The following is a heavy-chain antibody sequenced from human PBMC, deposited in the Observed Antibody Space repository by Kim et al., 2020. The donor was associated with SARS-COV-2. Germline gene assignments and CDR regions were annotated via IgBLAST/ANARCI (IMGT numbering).Heavy chain of an antibody. D-gene: IGHD3-10*01. Sequence: LTSRVTMSVDTSKNQFTLKLSSVPAADTAVYYCARNGRSLLWFGDDAFDIWGQGTMVTVSS. J-gene: IGHJ3*02. CDR3: ARNGRSLLWFGDDAFDI. V-gene: IGHV4-39*01.